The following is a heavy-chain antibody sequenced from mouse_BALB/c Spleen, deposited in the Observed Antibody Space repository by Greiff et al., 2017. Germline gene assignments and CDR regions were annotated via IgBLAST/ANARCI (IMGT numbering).Heavy chain of an antibody. CDR2: IDLANDNT. J-gene: IGHJ3*01. CDR3: TRPPHDYVGPWFAY. CDR1: GFNIKDTY. D-gene: IGHD2-4*01. Sequence: VQLQQSAAELVKPGASVTLSCTAPGFNIKDTYMHWVKQRPEQGLEWNGRIDLANDNTKYDPKFQRKGTITADTSTNPAYLQLRSLTSNDTAVYCCTRPPHDYVGPWFAYWSQGTLVTVSA. V-gene: IGHV14-3*02.